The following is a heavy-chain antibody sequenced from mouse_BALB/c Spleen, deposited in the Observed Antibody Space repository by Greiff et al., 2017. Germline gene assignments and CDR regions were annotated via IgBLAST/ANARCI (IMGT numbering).Heavy chain of an antibody. CDR2: INSNGGST. J-gene: IGHJ4*01. Sequence: VQLKESGGGLVQPGGSLKLSCAASGFTFSSYGMSWVRQTPDKRLELVATINSNGGSTYYPDSVKGRFTISRDNAKNTLYLQMSSLKSEDTAMYYCASNPYYYAMDYWGQGTSVTVSS. CDR3: ASNPYYYAMDY. V-gene: IGHV5-6-3*01. CDR1: GFTFSSYG.